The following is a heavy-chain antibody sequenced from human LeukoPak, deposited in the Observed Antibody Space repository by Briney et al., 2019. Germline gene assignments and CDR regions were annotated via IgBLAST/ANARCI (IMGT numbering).Heavy chain of an antibody. J-gene: IGHJ4*02. V-gene: IGHV1-2*02. CDR3: AREGERDLLPDY. CDR1: GYTFTDSY. D-gene: IGHD1-26*01. CDR2: INPSSGGT. Sequence: GASVKVSCQASGYTFTDSYIHWMRQVPGQGREWMGWINPSSGGTNYAQRFQDRFTMTTDMSINTAYMDLRGLKFDDTAVYYCAREGERDLLPDYWGQGTLVTVSS.